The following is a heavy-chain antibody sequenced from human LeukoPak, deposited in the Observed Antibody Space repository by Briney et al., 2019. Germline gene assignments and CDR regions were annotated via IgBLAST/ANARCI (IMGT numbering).Heavy chain of an antibody. V-gene: IGHV3-7*01. J-gene: IGHJ6*03. CDR3: ARGGVATMSGYYYYYMDV. CDR2: IKQDGSEK. Sequence: GGSLRLSCAASGFTFSSYWMSWVRQAPGKGLEWVANIKQDGSEKYYVDSVKGRFAISRDNAKNSLYLQMNSLRAEDTAVYYCARGGVATMSGYYYYYMDVWGKGTTVTVSS. CDR1: GFTFSSYW. D-gene: IGHD5-12*01.